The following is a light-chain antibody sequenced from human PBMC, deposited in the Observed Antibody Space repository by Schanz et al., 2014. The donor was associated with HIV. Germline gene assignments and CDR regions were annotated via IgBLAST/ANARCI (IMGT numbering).Light chain of an antibody. CDR2: DVS. J-gene: IGLJ1*01. Sequence: QSVLTQPASVSGSPGQSITISCTGTSSDVGGYNYVSWYQQHPGKAPKLMIYDVSNRPSGVPDRFSGSKSGNTASLTISGLQAEDEADYYCSSYTSSRTYVFGTGTKLTVL. CDR1: SSDVGGYNY. CDR3: SSYTSSRTYV. V-gene: IGLV2-14*01.